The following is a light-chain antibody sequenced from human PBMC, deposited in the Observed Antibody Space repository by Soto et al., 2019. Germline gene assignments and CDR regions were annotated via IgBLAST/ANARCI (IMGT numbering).Light chain of an antibody. CDR1: QSVSSN. CDR3: QQYNNWPPWT. J-gene: IGKJ1*01. Sequence: EIVMTQSPATLSESPGERCTLSCRASQSVSSNLAWYQQKPGQAPRLLIYGASTRATGIPARFSGSGSGTEFTLTISSLQSEDFAVYYCQQYNNWPPWTFGQGTKVEIK. V-gene: IGKV3-15*01. CDR2: GAS.